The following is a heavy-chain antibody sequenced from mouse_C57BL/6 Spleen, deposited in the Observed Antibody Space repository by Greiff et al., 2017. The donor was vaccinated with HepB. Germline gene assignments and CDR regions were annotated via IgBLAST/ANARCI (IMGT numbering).Heavy chain of an antibody. J-gene: IGHJ3*01. CDR2: ISYDGSN. Sequence: EVQVVESGPGLVKPSQSLSLTCSVTGYSITSGYYWNWIRQFPGNKLEWMGYISYDGSNNYNPSLKNRISITRDTSKNQFFLKLNSVTTEDTATYYCARENGYVFAYWGQGTLVTVSA. CDR3: ARENGYVFAY. CDR1: GYSITSGYY. D-gene: IGHD2-2*01. V-gene: IGHV3-6*01.